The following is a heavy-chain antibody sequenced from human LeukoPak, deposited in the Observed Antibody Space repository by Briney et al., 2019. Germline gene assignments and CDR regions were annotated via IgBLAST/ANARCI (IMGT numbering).Heavy chain of an antibody. CDR3: ARGVGYASRNWFDP. CDR1: NGSITSYY. J-gene: IGHJ5*02. D-gene: IGHD3-10*01. Sequence: LETLSLTCNVSNGSITSYYGAWIRQSPRKGLEWIGYVYYSGTTNYNPSLKSRVTISVDTSKNQFSLKLSSVTTADTAVYYCARGVGYASRNWFDPWGHGILVTVSS. CDR2: VYYSGTT. V-gene: IGHV4-59*01.